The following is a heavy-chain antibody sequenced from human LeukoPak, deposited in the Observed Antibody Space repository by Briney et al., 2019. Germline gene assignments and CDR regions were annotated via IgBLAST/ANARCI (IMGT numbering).Heavy chain of an antibody. CDR3: ARDFASTQWLSPFDY. J-gene: IGHJ4*02. Sequence: SETLSLTCTVSGGSISSGSYYWSWIRQPAGKGLEWIGRIYTSGSTNYNPSLKSRVTISVDTSKNQFSLKLSSVTAADTAVYYCARDFASTQWLSPFDYWGQGTLVTVSS. V-gene: IGHV4-61*02. CDR1: GGSISSGSYY. CDR2: IYTSGST. D-gene: IGHD6-19*01.